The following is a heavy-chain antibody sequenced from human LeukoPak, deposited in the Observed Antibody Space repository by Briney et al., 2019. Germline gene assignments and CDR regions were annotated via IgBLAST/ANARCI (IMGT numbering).Heavy chain of an antibody. Sequence: GASVTVSCKASGGTFSSYAISWVRQAPGQGLEWMGRIIPILGIANYAQKFQGRVTITADKSTSTAYMELSSLRSEDTAVYYCARGDTVLPGMDVWGQGTTVTVSS. CDR2: IIPILGIA. CDR3: ARGDTVLPGMDV. D-gene: IGHD4-11*01. J-gene: IGHJ6*02. V-gene: IGHV1-69*04. CDR1: GGTFSSYA.